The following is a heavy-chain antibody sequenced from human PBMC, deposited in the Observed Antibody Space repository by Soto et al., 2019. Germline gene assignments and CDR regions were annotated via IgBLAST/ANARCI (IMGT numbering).Heavy chain of an antibody. D-gene: IGHD3-9*01. CDR2: INHSGST. J-gene: IGHJ6*02. Sequence: SETLSLTCAVYGGSFSGYYWSWIRQPPGKGLEWIGEINHSGSTNYNPSLKSRVTISVDTSKNQFSLKLSSVTAADTAVYYCASGGVRYFDWLPGHPYGMDVWGQGTTVTVS. CDR3: ASGGVRYFDWLPGHPYGMDV. CDR1: GGSFSGYY. V-gene: IGHV4-34*01.